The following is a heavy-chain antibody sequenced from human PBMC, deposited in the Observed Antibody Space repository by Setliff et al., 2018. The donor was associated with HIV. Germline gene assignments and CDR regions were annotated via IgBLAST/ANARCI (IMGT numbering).Heavy chain of an antibody. Sequence: PGGSLRLSCAASGFTFSNSWMHWVRQAPGKGLEWVSGINWNGGRTGYADSVKGRFTISRDNAKNSLYLQMNSLRAEDTALYYCARGVTMIEGGYYFDYWGQGTLVTVSS. CDR3: ARGVTMIEGGYYFDY. J-gene: IGHJ4*02. V-gene: IGHV3-20*04. CDR1: GFTFSNSW. D-gene: IGHD3-22*01. CDR2: INWNGGRT.